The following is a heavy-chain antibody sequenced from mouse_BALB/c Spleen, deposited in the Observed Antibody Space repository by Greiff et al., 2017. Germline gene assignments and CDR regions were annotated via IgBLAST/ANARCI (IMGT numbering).Heavy chain of an antibody. Sequence: EVKVVESGGGLVQPGGSLKLSCAASGFTFSSYTMSWVRQTPEKRLEWVAYISNGGGSTYYPDTVKGRFTISRDNAKNTLYLQMSSLKSEDTAMYYCARQGYDDNFDYWGQGTTLTVSS. CDR3: ARQGYDDNFDY. V-gene: IGHV5-12-2*01. CDR2: ISNGGGST. D-gene: IGHD2-14*01. CDR1: GFTFSSYT. J-gene: IGHJ2*01.